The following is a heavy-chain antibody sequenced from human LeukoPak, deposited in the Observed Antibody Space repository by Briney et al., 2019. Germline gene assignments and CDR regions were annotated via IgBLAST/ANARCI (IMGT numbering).Heavy chain of an antibody. CDR2: ISGSGGST. J-gene: IGHJ3*02. Sequence: GGSLRLSCAASGFTFSSYAMSWARQAPGKGLEWVSAISGSGGSTYYADSVKGRFTISRDNSKNTLYLQMNSLRAEDTAVYYCAKDGSVLLWFGESDAFDIWGQGTMVTVSS. CDR3: AKDGSVLLWFGESDAFDI. CDR1: GFTFSSYA. D-gene: IGHD3-10*01. V-gene: IGHV3-23*01.